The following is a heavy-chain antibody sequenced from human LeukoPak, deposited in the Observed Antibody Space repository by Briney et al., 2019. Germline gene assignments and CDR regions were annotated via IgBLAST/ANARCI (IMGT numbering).Heavy chain of an antibody. CDR3: ARSGYYYDSSGYSEFGY. CDR2: IIPIFGTA. Sequence: ASVKVSCKASGGTFSSYAISWVRQAPGQGLEWMGGIIPIFGTANYAQKFQGRVTITADESTSTAYMELSSLRSEDTAVYYCARSGYYYDSSGYSEFGYWGQGTLVTVSS. V-gene: IGHV1-69*13. CDR1: GGTFSSYA. J-gene: IGHJ4*02. D-gene: IGHD3-22*01.